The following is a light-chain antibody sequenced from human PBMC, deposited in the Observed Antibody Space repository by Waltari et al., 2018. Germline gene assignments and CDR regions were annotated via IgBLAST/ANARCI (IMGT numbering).Light chain of an antibody. Sequence: DIVLPQSPATLSLSPGERALLSCRASQSVSNYVAWYQPKPGQAPVILISDASNRASGIPARFSGRGSGTEFTIIISSLEPEDFATYYCQQRTKWPRTFGQGT. CDR2: DAS. V-gene: IGKV3-11*01. CDR1: QSVSNY. J-gene: IGKJ1*01. CDR3: QQRTKWPRT.